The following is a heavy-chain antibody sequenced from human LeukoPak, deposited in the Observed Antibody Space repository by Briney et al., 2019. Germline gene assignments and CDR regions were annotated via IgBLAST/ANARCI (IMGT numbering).Heavy chain of an antibody. Sequence: SQTLSLTCAISGDSVFSNSAAWNWIRQSPSRGLEWLGRTYYKSNWYNDYAISLKSRITINPDTSKNQISLQLNSVTPEDTAVYYCASGVLYLGTTGFDVWGQGTPVTVST. CDR3: ASGVLYLGTTGFDV. V-gene: IGHV6-1*01. CDR2: TYYKSNWYN. J-gene: IGHJ4*02. CDR1: GDSVFSNSAA. D-gene: IGHD3-16*01.